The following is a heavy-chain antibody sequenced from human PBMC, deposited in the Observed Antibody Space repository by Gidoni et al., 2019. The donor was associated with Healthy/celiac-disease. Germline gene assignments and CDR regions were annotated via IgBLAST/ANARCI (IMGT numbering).Heavy chain of an antibody. J-gene: IGHJ4*02. CDR2: ISSSSSYI. Sequence: EVQLVESGGGLVKPGGSLRLYCAASGFTFSSYSMNWVRQAPGKGLEWVSSISSSSSYIYYADSVKGRFTISRDNAKNSLYLQMNSLRAEDTAVYYCARDRGGNHDYWGQGTLVTVSS. D-gene: IGHD3-10*01. V-gene: IGHV3-21*01. CDR3: ARDRGGNHDY. CDR1: GFTFSSYS.